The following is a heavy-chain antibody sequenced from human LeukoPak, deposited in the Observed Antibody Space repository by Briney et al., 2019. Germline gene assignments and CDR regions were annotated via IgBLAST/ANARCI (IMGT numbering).Heavy chain of an antibody. Sequence: GGSLRLSCAASGLSFSSYAMHWVRQAPGKGLEWVAVISYDGTEKHYGDSVKGRFTISRDNSKNTLYLQMNSLRAEDTALYYCARDGHGVPLDYWGQGTLVTVSP. CDR2: ISYDGTEK. D-gene: IGHD4-17*01. J-gene: IGHJ4*02. V-gene: IGHV3-30-3*01. CDR3: ARDGHGVPLDY. CDR1: GLSFSSYA.